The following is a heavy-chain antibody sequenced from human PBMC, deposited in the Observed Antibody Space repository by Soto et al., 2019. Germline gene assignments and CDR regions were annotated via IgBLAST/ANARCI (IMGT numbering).Heavy chain of an antibody. Sequence: EVQLVESGGGLVQPGGSLRLSCAASGFTFSSYWMSWVRQAPGKGLEWVANIKQDGSEKYYVDSVKGRFTISRDNAKNSLYLQMNSLRAEDTAVYYCARVIRVVPAAMVFDYWGQGTLVTVSS. CDR2: IKQDGSEK. V-gene: IGHV3-7*01. CDR1: GFTFSSYW. CDR3: ARVIRVVPAAMVFDY. J-gene: IGHJ4*02. D-gene: IGHD2-2*01.